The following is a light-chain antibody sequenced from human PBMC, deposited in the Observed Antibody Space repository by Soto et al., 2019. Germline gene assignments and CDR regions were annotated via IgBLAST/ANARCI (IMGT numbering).Light chain of an antibody. V-gene: IGKV1-27*01. J-gene: IGKJ1*01. CDR2: AAS. Sequence: DIQMTQSPSSLSASVGDSVTITCRARQGISNYFAWYQQKRGKVPKLLIYAASTLQSVVPSRFSGSGAGTYFTLTISRLQPEDAATYYCQKYNSAPRTFGQGTKVEIK. CDR1: QGISNY. CDR3: QKYNSAPRT.